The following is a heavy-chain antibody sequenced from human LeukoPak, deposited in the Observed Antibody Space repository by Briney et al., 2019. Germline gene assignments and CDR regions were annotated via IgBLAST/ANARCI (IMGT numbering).Heavy chain of an antibody. D-gene: IGHD1-26*01. CDR2: ISSSSSYI. J-gene: IGHJ4*02. CDR3: ATCSNPRYSGSYSSGVPFDY. V-gene: IGHV3-21*01. CDR1: GFTFSSYS. Sequence: PGGSLRLSCAASGFTFSSYSMNWVRQAPGKGLEWVSSISSSSSYIYYADSVKGRFTISRDNAKNSLYLQMNSLRAEDTAVYYCATCSNPRYSGSYSSGVPFDYWGQGTLVTVSS.